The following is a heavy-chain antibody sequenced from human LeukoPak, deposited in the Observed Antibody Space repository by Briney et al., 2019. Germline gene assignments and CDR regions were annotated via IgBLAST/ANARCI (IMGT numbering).Heavy chain of an antibody. D-gene: IGHD6-19*01. V-gene: IGHV3-30*03. CDR2: ISYDGSNK. CDR3: ARDFSPQGSSGWLVY. Sequence: GGSLRLSCAASGFTFSSYGMHWVRQAPGKGLEWVAVISYDGSNKFYADSVKGRFTISRDNAKNSLYLQMNSLRAEDTAVYYCARDFSPQGSSGWLVYWGQGTLVTVSS. J-gene: IGHJ4*02. CDR1: GFTFSSYG.